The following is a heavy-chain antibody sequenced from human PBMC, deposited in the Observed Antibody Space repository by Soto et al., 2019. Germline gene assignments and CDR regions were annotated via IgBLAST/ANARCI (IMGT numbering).Heavy chain of an antibody. CDR3: AKVVPAAPVLPMFSYGMDV. CDR2: ISGSGGST. Sequence: GGSLRLSCAASGFTFSSYAMSWVRQAPGKGLEWVSAISGSGGSTYYADSVKGRFTISRDNSKNTLYLQMNSLRAEDTAVYYCAKVVPAAPVLPMFSYGMDVWGQGTTVTVSS. J-gene: IGHJ6*02. D-gene: IGHD2-2*01. V-gene: IGHV3-23*01. CDR1: GFTFSSYA.